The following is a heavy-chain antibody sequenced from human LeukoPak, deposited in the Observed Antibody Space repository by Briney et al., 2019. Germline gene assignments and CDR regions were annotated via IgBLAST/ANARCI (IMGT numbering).Heavy chain of an antibody. CDR3: ARAGREIEPPIAAAGREIDY. CDR2: ISSSSSYI. D-gene: IGHD6-13*01. J-gene: IGHJ4*02. Sequence: GSLRLSCAASGFTFSSYSMNWVRQAPGKGLEWVSSISSSSSYIYYADSVKGRFTISRDNAKNSLYLQMNSLRAEDTAVYYCARAGREIEPPIAAAGREIDYWGQGTLVTVSS. CDR1: GFTFSSYS. V-gene: IGHV3-21*01.